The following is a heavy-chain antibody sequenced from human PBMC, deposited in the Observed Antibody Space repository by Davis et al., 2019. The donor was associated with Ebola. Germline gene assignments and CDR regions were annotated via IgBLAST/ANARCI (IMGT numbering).Heavy chain of an antibody. J-gene: IGHJ5*02. Sequence: ASVNVSCKASAYTFTSYGIRWVRQPPGQGLEWMGWISAYNGNTNYAQKLQGRVTMTTDTSTSTAYMELRSLRSDDTAVYYCARDMTTVTTGWFDPWGQGTLVTVSS. CDR2: ISAYNGNT. D-gene: IGHD4-11*01. V-gene: IGHV1-18*01. CDR3: ARDMTTVTTGWFDP. CDR1: AYTFTSYG.